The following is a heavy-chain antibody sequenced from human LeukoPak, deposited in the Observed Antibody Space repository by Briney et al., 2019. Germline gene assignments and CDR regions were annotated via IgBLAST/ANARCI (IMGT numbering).Heavy chain of an antibody. J-gene: IGHJ4*02. D-gene: IGHD4-23*01. Sequence: SETLSLTCTVSGYSITTGYFWAWIRQPPGKGLEWIASVSHSGTTYYNPSLKSRVTISVDTSKNQFSLKLSSVTAADTAVYYCARAPGGNSAYWGQGTLVTVSS. CDR1: GYSITTGYF. V-gene: IGHV4-38-2*02. CDR3: ARAPGGNSAY. CDR2: VSHSGTT.